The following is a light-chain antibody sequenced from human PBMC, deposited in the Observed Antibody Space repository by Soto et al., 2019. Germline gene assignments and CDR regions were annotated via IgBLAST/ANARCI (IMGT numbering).Light chain of an antibody. CDR2: DAS. Sequence: DIQMTQSPSTLSASVGDRVTITCRASQSISSWLAWYQQKPGKAPKLLIYDASSLESGVPSRFNGSGSGAEFTLTISSLQPDDFATYYCQQYNSYSRTFGQGTKV. CDR3: QQYNSYSRT. J-gene: IGKJ1*01. V-gene: IGKV1-5*01. CDR1: QSISSW.